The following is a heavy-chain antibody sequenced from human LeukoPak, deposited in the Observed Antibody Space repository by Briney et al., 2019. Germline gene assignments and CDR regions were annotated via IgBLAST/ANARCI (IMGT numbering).Heavy chain of an antibody. Sequence: SGPALLKPTQTLALTCAFSGVSLSTDGAGEGWIRQPPGKALEWIALIYWNDDERYSPSLTTRLSISKDISNNRVVLRLANVDLVDTATYYCAHTGWGTPANSFDKWGQGTLVTVSS. J-gene: IGHJ4*02. V-gene: IGHV2-5*01. D-gene: IGHD1-14*01. CDR3: AHTGWGTPANSFDK. CDR1: GVSLSTDGAG. CDR2: IYWNDDE.